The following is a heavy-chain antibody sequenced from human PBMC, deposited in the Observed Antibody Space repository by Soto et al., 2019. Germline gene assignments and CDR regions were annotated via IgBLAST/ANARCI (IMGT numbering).Heavy chain of an antibody. V-gene: IGHV4-59*01. J-gene: IGHJ4*02. Sequence: SETLYLTCTVSGSITGYYWSWVRQPPGKRLEWIGYMFHGGTTKYNPSPQSRVTLSLDTAKNQFSLSLTSVTAADTALYYCARERKGFGYIEFWGQGALVNVSS. CDR2: MFHGGTT. CDR3: ARERKGFGYIEF. CDR1: GSITGYY. D-gene: IGHD2-15*01.